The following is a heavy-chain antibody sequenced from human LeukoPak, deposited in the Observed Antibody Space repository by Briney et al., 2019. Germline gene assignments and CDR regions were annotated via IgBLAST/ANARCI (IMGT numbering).Heavy chain of an antibody. Sequence: GGSLRLSCAASGFTFDDYAMHWVRQAPGKGLEWMGRFDPEDGETLSAQRFQGRLTMTEDTSADTAYMELSSLTSDDTALYYCATGTVSSSWLGIFDFWGQGTLVTVSS. J-gene: IGHJ4*02. V-gene: IGHV1-24*01. CDR3: ATGTVSSSWLGIFDF. D-gene: IGHD6-13*01. CDR1: GFTFDDYA. CDR2: FDPEDGET.